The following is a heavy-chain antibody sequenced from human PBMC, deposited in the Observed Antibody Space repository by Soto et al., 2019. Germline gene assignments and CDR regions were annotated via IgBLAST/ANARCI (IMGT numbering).Heavy chain of an antibody. J-gene: IGHJ6*02. CDR2: TYYRSKWYN. V-gene: IGHV6-1*01. D-gene: IGHD5-12*01. CDR3: ARDYGYSGYDYSVGDYYYYYGMDV. CDR1: GDSVSSNSAA. Sequence: SQTLSLTCAISGDSVSSNSAAWNWIRQSPSRGLEWLGRTYYRSKWYNDYAVSVKSRITINPATSKNQFSLQLNSVTPEDTAVYYCARDYGYSGYDYSVGDYYYYYGMDVWGQGTTVTVSS.